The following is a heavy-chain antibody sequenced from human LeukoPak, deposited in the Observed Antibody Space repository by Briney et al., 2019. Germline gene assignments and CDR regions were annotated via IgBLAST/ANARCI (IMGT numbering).Heavy chain of an antibody. D-gene: IGHD3-22*01. CDR1: GFSRTTSGEG. CDR2: INWDDQK. CDR3: AHRRDSSGYQYRYWFAP. Sequence: SGPTPVNSTQTLTLTCTVFGFSRTTSGEGVGWIRQPPGKALEWLALINWDDQKVYSPSLQSRLSITKDTSKNQVVLTMTNVDPVDTATYYCAHRRDSSGYQYRYWFAPWGQGTLVTVSS. J-gene: IGHJ5*02. V-gene: IGHV2-5*02.